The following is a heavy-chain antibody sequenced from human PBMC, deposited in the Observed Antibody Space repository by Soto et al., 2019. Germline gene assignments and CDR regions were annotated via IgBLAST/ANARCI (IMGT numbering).Heavy chain of an antibody. V-gene: IGHV1-69*06. CDR1: GGTFSSYA. CDR3: ARDQYDSSGYYYYYSGMDV. D-gene: IGHD3-22*01. CDR2: IIPIFGTA. Sequence: QVQLVQSGAEVKKPGSSVKVSCKASGGTFSSYAISWVRQAPGQGLEWMGGIIPIFGTANYAQKFQGRVTITADKSTSTAYMELSSLKSEDTAVYYCARDQYDSSGYYYYYSGMDVWGQGTTVTVSS. J-gene: IGHJ6*02.